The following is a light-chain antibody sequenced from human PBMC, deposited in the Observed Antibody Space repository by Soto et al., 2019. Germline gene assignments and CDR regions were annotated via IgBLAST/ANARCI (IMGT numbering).Light chain of an antibody. V-gene: IGKV3-11*01. Sequence: EIVLTQSPATLSLSPGERATLSCRASQSVSSYLAWYQQKPGQAPRLLIYDASNRATDIPARFSGSGSGTDCHLTISSLEPEDFAVYWCQQRSNWMYTVGEGTKLEIK. CDR2: DAS. CDR1: QSVSSY. J-gene: IGKJ2*01. CDR3: QQRSNWMYT.